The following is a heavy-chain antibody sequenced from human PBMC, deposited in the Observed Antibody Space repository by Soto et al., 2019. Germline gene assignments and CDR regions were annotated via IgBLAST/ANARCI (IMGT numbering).Heavy chain of an antibody. V-gene: IGHV3-23*01. D-gene: IGHD2-21*02. Sequence: EVQLLESGGGLVQPGGSLRLSCAASGFTFSSYAMSWVRQAPGKGLEWVSAISGSGGSTYYADSVKGRFTISRDNSKNTLYRKINSRRAEDTAVYYWAKDPWGGDCYSGDYGGQGPLVTVSS. J-gene: IGHJ4*02. CDR2: ISGSGGST. CDR3: AKDPWGGDCYSGDY. CDR1: GFTFSSYA.